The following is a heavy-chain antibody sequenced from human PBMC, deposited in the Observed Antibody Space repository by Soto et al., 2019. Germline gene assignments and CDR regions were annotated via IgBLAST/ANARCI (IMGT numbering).Heavy chain of an antibody. CDR2: IWYDGSNK. CDR1: GFTFSSYG. CDR3: ARDGNGDYDYYYYMDV. D-gene: IGHD4-17*01. J-gene: IGHJ6*03. Sequence: QVQLVESGGGVVQPGRSLRLSCAASGFTFSSYGMHWVRQAPGKGLEWVAVIWYDGSNKYYADSVKGRFTISRDNSKNTLYLQMNSLRAEDTAVYYCARDGNGDYDYYYYMDVWGKGTTVTVSS. V-gene: IGHV3-33*01.